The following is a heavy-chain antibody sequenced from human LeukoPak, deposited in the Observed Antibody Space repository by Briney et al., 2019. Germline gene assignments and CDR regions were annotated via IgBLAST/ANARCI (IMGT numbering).Heavy chain of an antibody. CDR1: GYTFTSCN. V-gene: IGHV1-46*01. D-gene: IGHD6-25*01. CDR3: AREPAAGYNWFDP. J-gene: IGHJ5*02. Sequence: ASVKVSCKASGYTFTSCNMHWVRQAPGQGLEWMGIINPSTGSTTYAQKFQDRVTMTRDTSTSTVYMELSSLRSEDTAVYYCAREPAAGYNWFDPWGQGTLVTVSS. CDR2: INPSTGST.